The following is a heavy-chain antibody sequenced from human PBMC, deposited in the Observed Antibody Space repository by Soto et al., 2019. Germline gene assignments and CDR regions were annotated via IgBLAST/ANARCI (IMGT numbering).Heavy chain of an antibody. V-gene: IGHV3-23*01. Sequence: GGSLRLSCAASGFNFRYYAMSWVRQAPGKGLEWVSGVSGRSGSTYYADSVKGRFTISRNNPTNTLYLQLNNLRGEDTAFYYCARDXFSERNGYFYGYGYFDYWGQGIPVTVSS. CDR2: VSGRSGST. CDR3: ARDXFSERNGYFYGYGYFDY. D-gene: IGHD5-18*01. CDR1: GFNFRYYA. J-gene: IGHJ4*02.